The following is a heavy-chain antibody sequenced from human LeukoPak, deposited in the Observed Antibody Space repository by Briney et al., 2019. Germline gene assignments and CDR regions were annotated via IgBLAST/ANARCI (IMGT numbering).Heavy chain of an antibody. CDR3: ARRHWGPIDY. D-gene: IGHD7-27*01. Sequence: SETLSLTCTVSGASISSYYWSWIRQPPGKGLEWIGYIYYSGSTNYNPSLKSRVTISVDTSKNQFSLKLSSVTAADTAVYYCARRHWGPIDYWGQGTLVTVSS. J-gene: IGHJ4*02. V-gene: IGHV4-59*08. CDR2: IYYSGST. CDR1: GASISSYY.